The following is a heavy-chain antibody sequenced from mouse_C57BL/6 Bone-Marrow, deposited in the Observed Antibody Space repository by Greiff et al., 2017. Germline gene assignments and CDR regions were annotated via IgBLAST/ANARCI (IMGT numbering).Heavy chain of an antibody. CDR3: ARSSTFFYSFDY. V-gene: IGHV1-47*01. Sequence: QVQLKQSGAELVKPGASVKMSCKASGYTFTTYPIEWMKQNHGKSLEWIGNFHPYNDDTKYNEKLKGKATLTVEKSSNTVYLDLSRLTSDDSAVYYGARSSTFFYSFDYWGQGTTLTVSS. CDR2: FHPYNDDT. D-gene: IGHD1-1*01. CDR1: GYTFTTYP. J-gene: IGHJ2*01.